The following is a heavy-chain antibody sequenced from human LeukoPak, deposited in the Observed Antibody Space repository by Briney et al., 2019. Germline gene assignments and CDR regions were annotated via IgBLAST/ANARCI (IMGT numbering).Heavy chain of an antibody. CDR3: ARPPDGSGSYRGVYYFDY. D-gene: IGHD3-10*01. CDR1: GGSFSGYY. V-gene: IGHV4-34*01. Sequence: PSETLSLTCAVYGGSFSGYYWSWIRQPPGKGLEWIGEINHSGSTNYNPSLKSRVTISVDTSKNQFSLKLSSVTAADTAVYYCARPPDGSGSYRGVYYFDYWGQGTLVTVSS. CDR2: INHSGST. J-gene: IGHJ4*02.